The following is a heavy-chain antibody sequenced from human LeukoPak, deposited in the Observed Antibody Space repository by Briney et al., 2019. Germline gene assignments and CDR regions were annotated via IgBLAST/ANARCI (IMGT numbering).Heavy chain of an antibody. CDR2: IYYSGST. D-gene: IGHD3-10*01. Sequence: SETLSLTCTVSGGSISGYSRSWIRQPPGKGLEWIGYIYYSGSTNYNPPLKSRVTISVDTSKNKFSLKLSSVTAADTAVYYCARNLNYVGSGSYSPPLIDYYYYYMDVWGKGTTVTVSS. J-gene: IGHJ6*03. V-gene: IGHV4-59*12. CDR1: GGSISGYS. CDR3: ARNLNYVGSGSYSPPLIDYYYYYMDV.